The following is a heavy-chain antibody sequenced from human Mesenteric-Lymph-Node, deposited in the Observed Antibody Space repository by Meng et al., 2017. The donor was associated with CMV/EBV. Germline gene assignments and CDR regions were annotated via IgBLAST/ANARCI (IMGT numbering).Heavy chain of an antibody. CDR2: VNSEGSRT. CDR1: GFTFSNYW. D-gene: IGHD7-27*01. V-gene: IGHV3-74*01. J-gene: IGHJ5*02. Sequence: CAASGFTFSNYWMHWVRQVPGEGLVWVSRVNSEGSRTDYADFVKGRFTISRDSAKNTLYLQMNSLRAEDTAVYYCARVSGASWFDPWGQGTLVTVSS. CDR3: ARVSGASWFDP.